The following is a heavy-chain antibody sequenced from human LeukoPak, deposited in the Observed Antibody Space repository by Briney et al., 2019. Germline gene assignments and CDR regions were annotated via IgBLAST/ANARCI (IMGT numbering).Heavy chain of an antibody. CDR1: GYTFTSYA. CDR2: INAGNGNT. D-gene: IGHD3-10*01. CDR3: ARDSLPAYYYGSGSYYGYFQH. Sequence: GASVKVSCKASGYTFTSYAMHWVRQAPGQRLEWMGWINAGNGNTKYSQKFQGRVTITRETSARTAYMELSSLRSEDTAVYYCARDSLPAYYYGSGSYYGYFQHWGQGTLVTVSS. J-gene: IGHJ1*01. V-gene: IGHV1-3*01.